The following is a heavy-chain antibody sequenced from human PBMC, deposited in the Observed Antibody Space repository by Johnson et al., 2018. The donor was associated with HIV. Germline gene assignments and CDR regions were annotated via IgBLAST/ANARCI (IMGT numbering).Heavy chain of an antibody. D-gene: IGHD6-19*01. CDR3: ARDRPSGWPDAFDI. CDR2: ISYNGTNT. CDR1: GFTFSSYG. Sequence: QVQLVESGGGVVQPGRSLRLSCVASGFTFSSYGMHWVRQTPGKGLEWVAVISYNGTNTWYADSVKGRFTISRDNSKNTVYLQMNSLRTVDTAVYYCARDRPSGWPDAFDIWGQGTMVTVSS. J-gene: IGHJ3*02. V-gene: IGHV3-30*03.